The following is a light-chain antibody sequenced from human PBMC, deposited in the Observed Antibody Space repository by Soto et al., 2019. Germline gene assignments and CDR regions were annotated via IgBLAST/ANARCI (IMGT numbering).Light chain of an antibody. Sequence: EIVLTQSPATLSLSPGESATLSCRASQSVGTSLAWYHQKPGQTPRLLIYDASTRVTGIPARFSGSGSGTDFTLTISSLEPEDFAVYYCQHRSNWPPYTFGQGTKLEIK. CDR1: QSVGTS. CDR2: DAS. V-gene: IGKV3-11*01. J-gene: IGKJ2*01. CDR3: QHRSNWPPYT.